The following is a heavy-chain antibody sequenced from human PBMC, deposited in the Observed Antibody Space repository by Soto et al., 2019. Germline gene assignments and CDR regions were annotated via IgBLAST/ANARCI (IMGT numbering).Heavy chain of an antibody. CDR3: ARGYCVGRRCFSTAGSCYSYMDV. D-gene: IGHD1-1*01. CDR1: GFTFSNYS. J-gene: IGHJ6*03. CDR2: INSDGSVS. Sequence: EVKLVESGGGLAQPGGSLRLSCAASGFTFSNYSMYWVRQAPGQGLVWVSRINSDGSVSRYADSVKGRLTISRDNVKNTLYLHNNRVRGEDTAVYYSARGYCVGRRCFSTAGSCYSYMDVWWKATTVTAPS. V-gene: IGHV3-74*01.